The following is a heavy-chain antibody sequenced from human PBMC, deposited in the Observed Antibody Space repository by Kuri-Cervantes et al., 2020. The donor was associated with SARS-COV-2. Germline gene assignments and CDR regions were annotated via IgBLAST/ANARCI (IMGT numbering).Heavy chain of an antibody. Sequence: GGSLRLSCAPSGFTFSRYAMIWVRQAPGKGLEWISAIRGGGYTTYYADSVKGQFTISRDISKNTVFLQMNRLRPEDTAVYYCARSCTYARCSEYFQHWGQGTLVTVSS. CDR3: ARSCTYARCSEYFQH. D-gene: IGHD2-8*01. CDR2: IRGGGYTT. CDR1: GFTFSRYA. J-gene: IGHJ1*01. V-gene: IGHV3-23*01.